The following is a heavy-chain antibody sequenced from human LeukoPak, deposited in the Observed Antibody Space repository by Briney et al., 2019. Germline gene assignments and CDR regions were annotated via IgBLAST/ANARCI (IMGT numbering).Heavy chain of an antibody. V-gene: IGHV4-59*12. CDR3: ARVSLVRGAPDYYFDY. CDR1: GDSISNFY. Sequence: SETLSLTCTVFGDSISNFYWSWIRQSPGKEPEWIGFIYSSTGSTTYNPSLQSRLTISIDRSENHFSLYLTSVTAADTAVYYCARVSLVRGAPDYYFDYWDQGTLVTVSS. J-gene: IGHJ4*02. D-gene: IGHD3-10*01. CDR2: IYSSTGST.